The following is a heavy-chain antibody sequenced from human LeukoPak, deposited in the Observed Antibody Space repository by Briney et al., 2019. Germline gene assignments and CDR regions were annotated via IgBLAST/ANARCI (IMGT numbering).Heavy chain of an antibody. CDR3: ARRTYCSGGSCCSTSINWFDP. V-gene: IGHV5-51*01. CDR1: GYSFTSYW. D-gene: IGHD2-15*01. CDR2: IYPGDSDT. J-gene: IGHJ5*02. Sequence: GESLKISCKGSGYSFTSYWIGWVRQMPGKGLEWMGIIYPGDSDTRYSPSFQGQVTISADKSISTAHLQWSSLKASDTAMYYCARRTYCSGGSCCSTSINWFDPWGQGTLVTVSS.